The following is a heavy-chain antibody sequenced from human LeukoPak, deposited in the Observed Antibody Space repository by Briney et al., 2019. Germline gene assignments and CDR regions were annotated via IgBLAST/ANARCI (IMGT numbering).Heavy chain of an antibody. Sequence: GGSLRLSCAASGFTFSSYGMHWVRQAPGKGLEWVAVISYDGSNKYYADSVKGRFTISRGNSKDTLYLQMNSLRAEDTAVYYCAKGSYYDSSGSFYFDYWGQGTLVTVSS. J-gene: IGHJ4*02. D-gene: IGHD3-22*01. CDR3: AKGSYYDSSGSFYFDY. CDR2: ISYDGSNK. V-gene: IGHV3-30*18. CDR1: GFTFSSYG.